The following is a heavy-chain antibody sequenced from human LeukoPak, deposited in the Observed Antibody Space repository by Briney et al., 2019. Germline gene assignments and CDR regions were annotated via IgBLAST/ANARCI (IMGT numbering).Heavy chain of an antibody. Sequence: ASVKVSCKASGDTFTSYFMHWGRHAPGQGLEWIGMMNRSGSSTSYAPKFQGRVTMSRDTSTSTVYMELDSLTSDDTAVYSCARDPAGSGSYPIDYWGQGTLVTVSS. CDR3: ARDPAGSGSYPIDY. CDR1: GDTFTSYF. V-gene: IGHV1-46*01. CDR2: MNRSGSST. J-gene: IGHJ4*02. D-gene: IGHD3-22*01.